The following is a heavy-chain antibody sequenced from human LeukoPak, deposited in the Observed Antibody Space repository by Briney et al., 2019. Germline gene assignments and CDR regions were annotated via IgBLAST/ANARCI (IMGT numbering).Heavy chain of an antibody. V-gene: IGHV3-30*04. CDR2: ISYDGSNK. Sequence: GGSLRLSCAASGFTFSSYAMHWVRQAPGKGLEWVAVISYDGSNKYYADSVKGRFTISRDNSKNTLYLQMNSLRAEDTAVYYCAKDGSGTMIVVTGWFDPWGQGTLVTVSS. D-gene: IGHD3-22*01. CDR1: GFTFSSYA. J-gene: IGHJ5*02. CDR3: AKDGSGTMIVVTGWFDP.